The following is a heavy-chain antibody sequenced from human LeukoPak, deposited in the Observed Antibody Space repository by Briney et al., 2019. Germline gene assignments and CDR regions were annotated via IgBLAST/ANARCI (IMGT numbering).Heavy chain of an antibody. Sequence: SETLSLTCAVYGGSFSGYYWSWIRQPPGKGLEWIGEINHSGSTNYNPSLKSRVTISVDTSKNQFSLKLSSVTAADTAVYYCARGSWEPPGYYYSMDVWGQGTTVTVSS. J-gene: IGHJ6*02. V-gene: IGHV4-34*01. CDR2: INHSGST. CDR3: ARGSWEPPGYYYSMDV. CDR1: GGSFSGYY. D-gene: IGHD1-26*01.